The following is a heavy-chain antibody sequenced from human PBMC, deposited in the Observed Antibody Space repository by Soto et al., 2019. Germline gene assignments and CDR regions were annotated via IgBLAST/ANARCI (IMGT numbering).Heavy chain of an antibody. CDR2: IYHSGST. CDR3: ARLGTTVTNFDY. D-gene: IGHD4-17*01. Sequence: PSETLSLTCAVSGYSISSGYYWCFIRQPPGKGLEWIGSIYHSGSTYYNPSLKSRVTISVDTSKNQFSLKLSSVTAADTAVYYCARLGTTVTNFDYWGQGTLVTVSS. CDR1: GYSISSGYY. J-gene: IGHJ4*02. V-gene: IGHV4-38-2*01.